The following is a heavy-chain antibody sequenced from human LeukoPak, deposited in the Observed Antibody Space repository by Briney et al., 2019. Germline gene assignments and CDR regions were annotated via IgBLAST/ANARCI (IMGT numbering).Heavy chain of an antibody. CDR3: AKDPDRGIVALGWFDP. J-gene: IGHJ5*02. CDR1: GFTFSSYA. Sequence: GRSLRLSCAASGFTFSSYAMSWVRQAPGKGLEWVSAISGSGGSTYYADSVKGRFTISRDNSKNTLYLQMNSLRAEDTAVYYRAKDPDRGIVALGWFDPWGQGTLVTVSS. D-gene: IGHD2-15*01. V-gene: IGHV3-23*01. CDR2: ISGSGGST.